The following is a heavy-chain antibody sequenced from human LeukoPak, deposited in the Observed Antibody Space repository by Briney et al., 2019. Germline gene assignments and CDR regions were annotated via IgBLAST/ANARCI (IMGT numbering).Heavy chain of an antibody. CDR1: GGSISSYY. CDR2: IYYSGST. V-gene: IGHV4-59*01. D-gene: IGHD3-10*01. Sequence: SETLSLTCTVSGGSISSYYWSWVRQPPGKGMEWVGYIYYSGSTNYNPSLKSRVTISVDTSKNQFSLKLSSVTAADTAVYYCARGFRWYYGSGSYSNYYYGMDVWGKGTTVTVSS. J-gene: IGHJ6*04. CDR3: ARGFRWYYGSGSYSNYYYGMDV.